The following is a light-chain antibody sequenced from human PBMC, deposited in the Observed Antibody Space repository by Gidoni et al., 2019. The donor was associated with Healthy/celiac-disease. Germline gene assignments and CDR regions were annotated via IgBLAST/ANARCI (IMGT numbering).Light chain of an antibody. V-gene: IGLV3-21*03. J-gene: IGLJ1*01. CDR2: DDS. CDR3: QVWDSSSDHPV. Sequence: SYVLTPPPPVSVAPGKTARMTCGGKNIGSKSVHGYQKKPGQAPGLVIYDDSDRPSGIPERFSGSNSGNTATLTISRVEAGDEADYYCQVWDSSSDHPVFGTGTKVTVL. CDR1: NIGSKS.